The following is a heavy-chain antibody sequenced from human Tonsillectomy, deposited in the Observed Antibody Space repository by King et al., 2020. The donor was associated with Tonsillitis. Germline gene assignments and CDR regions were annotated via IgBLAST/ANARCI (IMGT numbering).Heavy chain of an antibody. V-gene: IGHV3-20*04. D-gene: IGHD3-10*01. CDR3: ARVGSGSFIPKYSFDY. CDR2: IYWNGGST. J-gene: IGHJ4*02. CDR1: GFTFGDYG. Sequence: VQLVESGGGVVRPGGSLRLSCAASGFTFGDYGMSWVRQAPGKGLEWVSGIYWNGGSTGYADSVKGRFTVSRDNAKNSLYLQMNSLRAEDTAFYYCARVGSGSFIPKYSFDYWGQGALVTVSS.